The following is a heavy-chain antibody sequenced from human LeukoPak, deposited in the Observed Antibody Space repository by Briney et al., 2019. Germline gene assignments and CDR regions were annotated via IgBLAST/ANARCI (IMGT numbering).Heavy chain of an antibody. Sequence: GGSLRLSCAASGFTFSSYAMHWVRQAPGKGLEWVAVISYDGSNKYYADSVKGRFTISRDNSKNTLYLQMNSLRAEDTAVYYCARSGDTVTTDYWGQGTLVTVSS. V-gene: IGHV3-30*04. CDR1: GFTFSSYA. J-gene: IGHJ4*02. CDR3: ARSGDTVTTDY. CDR2: ISYDGSNK. D-gene: IGHD4-17*01.